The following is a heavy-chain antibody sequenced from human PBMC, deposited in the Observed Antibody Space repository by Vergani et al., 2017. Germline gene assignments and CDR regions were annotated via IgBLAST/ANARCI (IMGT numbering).Heavy chain of an antibody. Sequence: QVQLQQWGAGLLKPSETLSLTCAVYGGSFSGYYWSWIRQPPGKGLEWIGEINHSGSTNYNPSLKSRVTISVDTSKNQFSLKLSSVTAADTAVYYCATLRRGYCSGGSCYSGPFDYWGQGTLVTVSS. CDR1: GGSFSGYY. V-gene: IGHV4-34*01. CDR2: INHSGST. CDR3: ATLRRGYCSGGSCYSGPFDY. D-gene: IGHD2-15*01. J-gene: IGHJ4*02.